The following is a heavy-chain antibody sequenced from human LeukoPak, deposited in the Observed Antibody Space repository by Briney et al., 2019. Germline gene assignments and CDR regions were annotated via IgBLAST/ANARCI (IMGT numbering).Heavy chain of an antibody. V-gene: IGHV3-11*01. CDR2: ISGSGNII. J-gene: IGHJ3*02. CDR3: AKDISPSPSDAFDI. Sequence: GGSLRLSCAASGFTFSDEYMNWIRQAPGKGLERVAYISGSGNIIYYADSVKGRFTISRDNARNSLYLQMNSLRAEDTAVYYCAKDISPSPSDAFDIWGQGTMVTVSS. CDR1: GFTFSDEY.